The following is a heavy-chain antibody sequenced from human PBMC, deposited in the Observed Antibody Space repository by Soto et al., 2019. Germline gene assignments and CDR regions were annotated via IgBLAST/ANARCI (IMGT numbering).Heavy chain of an antibody. CDR1: GGSISSGDYY. D-gene: IGHD3-22*01. CDR3: ARAATELLHRYYYYYGMDV. Sequence: TLSLTCTVSGGSISSGDYYWSWIRQPPGKGLEWIGYIYYSGSTYYNPSLKSRVTISVDTSKNQFSLKLSSVTAADTAVYYCARAATELLHRYYYYYGMDVWGQGTTVTVSS. J-gene: IGHJ6*02. CDR2: IYYSGST. V-gene: IGHV4-30-4*01.